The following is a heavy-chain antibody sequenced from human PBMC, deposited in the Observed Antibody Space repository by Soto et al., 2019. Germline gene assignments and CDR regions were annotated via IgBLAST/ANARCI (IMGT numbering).Heavy chain of an antibody. CDR1: GYDFTTYG. V-gene: IGHV1-18*01. CDR2: ISAHNGNT. J-gene: IGHJ4*02. D-gene: IGHD1-1*01. CDR3: ARGRYGDY. Sequence: QVHLVQSGAEVKNPGASVKVSCKGSGYDFTTYGITWVRQAPGQGLEWMAWISAHNGNTNYAPNLQGRVTVTRDTAPSTAYIELRGLRSDDTAVYYCARGRYGDYWGQGALVTVSS.